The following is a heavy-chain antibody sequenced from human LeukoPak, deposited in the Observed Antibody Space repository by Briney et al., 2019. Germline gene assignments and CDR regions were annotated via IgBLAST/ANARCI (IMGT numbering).Heavy chain of an antibody. CDR3: ARHFIMITFGGVIVPSHFDY. CDR2: IYYSGST. D-gene: IGHD3-16*02. V-gene: IGHV4-39*01. Sequence: SETLSLTCTVSGGSISSSSYYWGWIRQPPGKGLEWIGSIYYSGSTYYNPSLKSRVTISVDTSRNQFSLKLSSVTAADTAVYYCARHFIMITFGGVIVPSHFDYWGQGTLVTVSS. CDR1: GGSISSSSYY. J-gene: IGHJ4*02.